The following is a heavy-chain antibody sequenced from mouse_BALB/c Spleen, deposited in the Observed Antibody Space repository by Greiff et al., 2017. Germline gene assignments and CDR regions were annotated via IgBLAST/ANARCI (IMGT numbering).Heavy chain of an antibody. Sequence: QVQLKESGAELAKPGASVKMSCKASGYTFTSYWMHWVKQRPGQGLEWIGYINPSTGYTEYNQKFKDKATLTADKSSSTAYMQLSSLTSEDSAVYYCARYGKRSDYWGQGTTLTVSS. V-gene: IGHV1-7*01. CDR3: ARYGKRSDY. CDR1: GYTFTSYW. J-gene: IGHJ2*01. CDR2: INPSTGYT. D-gene: IGHD2-1*01.